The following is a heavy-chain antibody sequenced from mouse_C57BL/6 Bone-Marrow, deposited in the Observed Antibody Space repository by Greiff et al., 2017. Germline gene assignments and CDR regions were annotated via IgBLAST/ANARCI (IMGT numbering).Heavy chain of an antibody. Sequence: EVQVVESGGDLVKPGGSLKLSCAASGFTFSSYGMSWVRQTPDKRLEWVATISSGGSYTYYPDSVKGRFTISRDNAKNTLYLQMSSLKSEDTAMYYCARHFRTTVVATRYFDVWGTGTTVTVSS. CDR3: ARHFRTTVVATRYFDV. CDR2: ISSGGSYT. V-gene: IGHV5-6*01. D-gene: IGHD1-1*01. CDR1: GFTFSSYG. J-gene: IGHJ1*03.